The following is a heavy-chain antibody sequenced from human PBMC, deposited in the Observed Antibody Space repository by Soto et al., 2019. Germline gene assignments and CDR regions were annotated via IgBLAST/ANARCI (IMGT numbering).Heavy chain of an antibody. CDR1: EFTFANAF. CDR3: TSCRGYCTGLVAYGI. CDR2: IRTKTYGEAV. J-gene: IGHJ3*02. D-gene: IGHD2-8*02. V-gene: IGHV3-15*07. Sequence: DVQLVESGGGLIKPGGSLRLSCTASEFTFANAFMNWVRQAPGKGLEWIGRIRTKTYGEAVDYAAPVKGRFTISRDDSKDTMYLQMNSLKIEDTAVYYCTSCRGYCTGLVAYGIWGQGTMVTVSS.